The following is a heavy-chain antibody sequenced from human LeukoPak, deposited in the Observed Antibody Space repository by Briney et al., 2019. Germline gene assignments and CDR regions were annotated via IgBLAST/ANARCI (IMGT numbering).Heavy chain of an antibody. J-gene: IGHJ5*02. Sequence: NPSETLSLTCTVSGVSISSSRYYWGWIRQPPGKVLEWIGSIYYSGSTYYNPSLKSRVTISVDTSKNQFSLKLSSVTAADTAVYYCAREDNWFDPWGQGTLVTVSS. CDR2: IYYSGST. V-gene: IGHV4-39*07. CDR1: GVSISSSRYY. CDR3: AREDNWFDP.